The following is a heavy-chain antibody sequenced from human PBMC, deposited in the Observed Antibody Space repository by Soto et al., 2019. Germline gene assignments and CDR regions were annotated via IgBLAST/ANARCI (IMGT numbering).Heavy chain of an antibody. CDR1: GGSISSYY. J-gene: IGHJ4*02. D-gene: IGHD4-4*01. V-gene: IGHV4-59*01. CDR3: ASSPLGYTNPRPYFDQ. Sequence: SETLSLTCTVSGGSISSYYWSWIRQPPGKGLEWIGYIYYSGSTNFNPSLKSRVTISIDMSKNQVSLEVTSVTTADTAVYYCASSPLGYTNPRPYFDQWGQGTQVTVSS. CDR2: IYYSGST.